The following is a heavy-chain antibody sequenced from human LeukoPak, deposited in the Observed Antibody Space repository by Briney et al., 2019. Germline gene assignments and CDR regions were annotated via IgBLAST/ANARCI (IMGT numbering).Heavy chain of an antibody. CDR2: IYPGDSDT. CDR3: ARLEQQLVQREGYYYGMDV. V-gene: IGHV5-51*01. J-gene: IGHJ6*02. D-gene: IGHD6-13*01. Sequence: GESLKISCKGSGYSFTSYWIGWVRQMPGKGLEWMGIIYPGDSDTRYSPSFQGQVTISADKSISTAYLQWSSLKASDTAMYYCARLEQQLVQREGYYYGMDVWGQGTTVTVSS. CDR1: GYSFTSYW.